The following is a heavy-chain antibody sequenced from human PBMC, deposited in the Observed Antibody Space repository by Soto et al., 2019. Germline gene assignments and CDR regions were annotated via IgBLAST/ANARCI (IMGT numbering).Heavy chain of an antibody. CDR3: ARESDSLTGDCDY. CDR2: ISAYNGNT. Sequence: QVQLVQSGAEVKKPGASVKVSCKASGYTFTSYGISWVRQAPGQGLEWMGWISAYNGNTNYAQKLQGRVTMTTDTPTSTADMELRSLRSDDTAGYDCARESDSLTGDCDYWGQGTLVTVAS. CDR1: GYTFTSYG. J-gene: IGHJ4*02. V-gene: IGHV1-18*04. D-gene: IGHD3-9*01.